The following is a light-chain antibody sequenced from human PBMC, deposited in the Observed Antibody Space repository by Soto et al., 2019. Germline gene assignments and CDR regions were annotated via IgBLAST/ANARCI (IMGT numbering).Light chain of an antibody. CDR2: GAS. V-gene: IGKV3D-15*01. CDR1: QSVSSK. Sequence: EIVMTQSPATLSVSPGERATLSCRASQSVSSKLAWYQQKPGQAPRLLIYGASTRATGIPARFSGGGSGTEFSLTISSLQSEDFAVYSCQQYGDWPGAFGGGTKVDIK. J-gene: IGKJ4*01. CDR3: QQYGDWPGA.